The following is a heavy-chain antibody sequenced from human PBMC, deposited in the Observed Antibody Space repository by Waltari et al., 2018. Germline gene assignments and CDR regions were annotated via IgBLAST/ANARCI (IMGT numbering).Heavy chain of an antibody. CDR1: GGSISSYY. D-gene: IGHD2-21*01. CDR3: ASGGEWRLFDY. Sequence: QVQLQESGSGLVKPSETLSLTCTVSGGSISSYYWSWIRQPPGKGLEWIGYIYYSGSTNYNPSLKSRVTISVDTSKNQFSLKLSSVTAADTAVYYCASGGEWRLFDYWGQGTLVTVSS. J-gene: IGHJ4*02. CDR2: IYYSGST. V-gene: IGHV4-59*01.